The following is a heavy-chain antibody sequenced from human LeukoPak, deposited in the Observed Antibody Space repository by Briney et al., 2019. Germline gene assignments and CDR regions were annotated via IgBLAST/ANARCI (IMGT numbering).Heavy chain of an antibody. CDR2: INHSGST. CDR3: AIVETGYYYYVDV. CDR1: GGSFSGYY. V-gene: IGHV4-34*01. J-gene: IGHJ6*03. Sequence: SETLSLTCAVYGGSFSGYYWSWIRQPPGKGLEWIGEINHSGSTNYNPSLKSRVTISVDTSKNQFSLKLSSVTAAGTAVYYCAIVETGYYYYVDVWGKGTTVTVSS. D-gene: IGHD1-1*01.